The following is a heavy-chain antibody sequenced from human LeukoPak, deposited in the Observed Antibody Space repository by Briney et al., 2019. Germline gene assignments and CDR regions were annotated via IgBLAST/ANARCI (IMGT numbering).Heavy chain of an antibody. CDR1: GFTFSSYA. D-gene: IGHD2-15*01. CDR2: ISYDGSNK. CDR3: ARGLYCSGGNCYSYYYYGMDV. V-gene: IGHV3-30-3*01. J-gene: IGHJ6*02. Sequence: PGGSLRLSCAASGFTFSSYAMHWVRQAPGKGLEWVAVISYDGSNKYYADSVKGRFTISRDNSRNTLYLRMNSLRADDTAVYYCARGLYCSGGNCYSYYYYGMDVWGQGTTVTVSS.